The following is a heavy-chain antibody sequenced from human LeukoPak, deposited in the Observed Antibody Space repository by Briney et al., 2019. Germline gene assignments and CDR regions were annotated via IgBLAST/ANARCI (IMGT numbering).Heavy chain of an antibody. CDR3: ARLNWNSAFDI. J-gene: IGHJ3*02. D-gene: IGHD1-7*01. CDR2: IFYSGST. V-gene: IGHV4-39*01. CDR1: GGAISTGTYY. Sequence: SETLSLTCSVSGGAISTGTYYWGWFRQPPGRGLEWIGTIFYSGSTYYNPSLKSRVTLSVDTSKNQFSLKLSSVTAADTAVFYCARLNWNSAFDIWGQGTIVTVSS.